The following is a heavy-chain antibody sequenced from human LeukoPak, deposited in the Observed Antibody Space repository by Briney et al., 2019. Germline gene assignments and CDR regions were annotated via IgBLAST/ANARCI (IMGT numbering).Heavy chain of an antibody. Sequence: SQTLSLTCTVSGGSISSASYYWSWIRQPAGKGLEWIGRIYTSGSTNYNPSLKSRVTISIDTSKNQFSLKLSSVTAADTAVYYCARRYGDYGYGWFDPWGQGALVTVSS. V-gene: IGHV4-61*02. CDR3: ARRYGDYGYGWFDP. D-gene: IGHD4-17*01. CDR2: IYTSGST. CDR1: GGSISSASYY. J-gene: IGHJ5*02.